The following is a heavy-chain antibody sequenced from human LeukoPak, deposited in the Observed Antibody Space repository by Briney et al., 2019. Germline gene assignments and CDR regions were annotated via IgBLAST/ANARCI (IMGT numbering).Heavy chain of an antibody. V-gene: IGHV4-4*07. Sequence: PSETLSLTCTISGGSISSYYWSWIRQPAGKGLEWIGRIYTSGSTNYNPSLKSRVTISVDTSKNQFSLKLSSVTDADTAVYYCARPPYSSGLGGNWFDPWGQGTLVTVSS. J-gene: IGHJ5*02. CDR2: IYTSGST. CDR3: ARPPYSSGLGGNWFDP. D-gene: IGHD6-19*01. CDR1: GGSISSYY.